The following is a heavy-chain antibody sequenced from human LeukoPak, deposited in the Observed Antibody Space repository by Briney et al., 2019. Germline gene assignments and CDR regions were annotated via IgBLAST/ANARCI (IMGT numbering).Heavy chain of an antibody. V-gene: IGHV4-38-2*02. CDR1: GYSISSGYD. Sequence: SETLSLTCTVSGYSISSGYDWGWIRQPPGKGLEWIGKIYHSGSTYYNPSLKTRVTISVDTSKNQFSLKLSSVTAADTAVYYCARETYYYDSSGRKNDAFDIWGQGTMVTVSS. CDR3: ARETYYYDSSGRKNDAFDI. CDR2: IYHSGST. J-gene: IGHJ3*02. D-gene: IGHD3-22*01.